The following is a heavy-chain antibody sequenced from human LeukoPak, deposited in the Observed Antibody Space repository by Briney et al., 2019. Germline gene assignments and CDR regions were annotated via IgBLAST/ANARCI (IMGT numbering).Heavy chain of an antibody. Sequence: PSETLSLTCTVSGGSISSYYWSWIRQPPGKGLEWIGYIYYSGSTNYNPSLKSRVTISVDTSKNQFSLKLRSVTAADTAVYYCARETEKQWQYWGQGTTVSVSS. CDR1: GGSISSYY. D-gene: IGHD6-19*01. CDR2: IYYSGST. CDR3: ARETEKQWQY. J-gene: IGHJ3*01. V-gene: IGHV4-59*01.